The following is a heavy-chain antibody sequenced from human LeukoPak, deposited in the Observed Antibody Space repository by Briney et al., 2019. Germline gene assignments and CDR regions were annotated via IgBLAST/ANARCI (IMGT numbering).Heavy chain of an antibody. J-gene: IGHJ4*02. CDR2: IHYTGST. Sequence: SETLSLTCTVSGGSISSSSYYWGWIRQPPGKGLECIGYIHYTGSTNYNPSLKSRVTISVETSKNQFSLKLSSVTAADTAVYYCARGRRGYYGSGSSTQIDYWGQGTLVTVSS. CDR1: GGSISSSSYY. CDR3: ARGRRGYYGSGSSTQIDY. D-gene: IGHD3-10*01. V-gene: IGHV4-61*05.